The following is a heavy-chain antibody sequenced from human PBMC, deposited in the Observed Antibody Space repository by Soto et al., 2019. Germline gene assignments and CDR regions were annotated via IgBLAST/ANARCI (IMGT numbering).Heavy chain of an antibody. V-gene: IGHV3-21*01. CDR2: ISSSSSYI. CDR1: GFTFSSYS. Sequence: VQLVESGGGLVKPGGSLRLSCAASGFTFSSYSMNWVRQAPGKGLEWVSSISSSSSYIYYAASVKGRFTISGDNAKNPLYLQMNSLRAVDTAVYYCARVGGQLVPGFDYWGQGTLVTVSS. D-gene: IGHD6-6*01. J-gene: IGHJ4*02. CDR3: ARVGGQLVPGFDY.